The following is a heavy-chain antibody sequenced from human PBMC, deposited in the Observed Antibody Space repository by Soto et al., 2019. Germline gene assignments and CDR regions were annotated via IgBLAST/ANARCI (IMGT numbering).Heavy chain of an antibody. V-gene: IGHV4-61*01. D-gene: IGHD3-9*01. CDR1: GGSVSSGIYY. J-gene: IGHJ4*02. CDR3: ARGATYYDILTGYSPAAPFDY. Sequence: PSETLSLTCTVSGGSVSSGIYYWSWIRQPPGKGLEWIGYIYYSGSTNYNPSLKSRVTISVDTSKNQFSLKLSSVTAADTAVYYCARGATYYDILTGYSPAAPFDYWGQGTLVTVSS. CDR2: IYYSGST.